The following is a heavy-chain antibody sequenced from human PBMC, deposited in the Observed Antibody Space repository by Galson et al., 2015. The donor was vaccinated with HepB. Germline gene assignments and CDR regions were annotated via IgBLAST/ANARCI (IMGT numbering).Heavy chain of an antibody. J-gene: IGHJ3*02. CDR1: GSSFTNYW. CDR3: ARRARSFVVVPAAIDAFDI. V-gene: IGHV5-51*01. CDR2: IYPGDHDT. D-gene: IGHD2-2*02. Sequence: QSGAEVKKPGESLKISCKGSGSSFTNYWIGWVRQMPGKGLEWMGIIYPGDHDTRYSPSFQGQVTISADKSISTAYLQWSSLKASDTAIYYCARRARSFVVVPAAIDAFDIWVQGTMVTGSS.